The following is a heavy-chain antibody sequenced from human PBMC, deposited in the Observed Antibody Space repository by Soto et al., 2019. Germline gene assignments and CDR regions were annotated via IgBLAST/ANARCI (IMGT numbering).Heavy chain of an antibody. CDR3: AKDRYLDHDSRGYLFDN. J-gene: IGHJ4*02. CDR1: GFTFNIYA. Sequence: GGSLRLSCAASGFTFNIYAMTWVRQAPGKGLEWVSAISRYGDFTYYADSVEGRFTISRDNSKNTLYLQMNSLISEDTAVYYCAKDRYLDHDSRGYLFDNWGQGT. CDR2: ISRYGDFT. V-gene: IGHV3-23*01. D-gene: IGHD3-22*01.